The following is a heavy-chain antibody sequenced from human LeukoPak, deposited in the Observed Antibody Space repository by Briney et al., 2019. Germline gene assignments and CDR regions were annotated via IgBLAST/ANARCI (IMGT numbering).Heavy chain of an antibody. V-gene: IGHV1-46*01. CDR2: INPSDGST. CDR1: GYTFTNYY. CDR3: ARDYGSSSGFLSGLYQYYMDV. Sequence: ASVKVSCKASGYTFTNYYMHWVRQAPGQGLEWMGIINPSDGSTSYAQKFQGRVTMTRDTSTSTVYMELSSLRSEDTAVYYCARDYGSSSGFLSGLYQYYMDVWGKGTTVTISS. D-gene: IGHD3-22*01. J-gene: IGHJ6*03.